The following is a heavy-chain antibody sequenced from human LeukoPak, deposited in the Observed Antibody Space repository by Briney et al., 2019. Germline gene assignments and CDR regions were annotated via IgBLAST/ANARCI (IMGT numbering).Heavy chain of an antibody. CDR1: GGSISSYY. CDR2: IYYSGST. V-gene: IGHV4-59*01. D-gene: IGHD2-15*01. J-gene: IGHJ6*03. Sequence: SETLSLTCTVSGGSISSYYWSWIRQPPGKGLEWIGYIYYSGSTNYNPSLKSRVTISVDTSKNQFSLKLSSVTAADTAVYYCARVGYCSGGSCYSLSSVLYYYYYMDVWGKGTTVTVSS. CDR3: ARVGYCSGGSCYSLSSVLYYYYYMDV.